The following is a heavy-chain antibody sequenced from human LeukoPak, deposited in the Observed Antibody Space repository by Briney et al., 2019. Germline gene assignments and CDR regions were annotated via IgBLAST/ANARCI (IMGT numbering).Heavy chain of an antibody. D-gene: IGHD1/OR15-1a*01. J-gene: IGHJ6*02. Sequence: SETLSLTCSVSIGSNSSSKWWSWVRQSPVKGLEWIGEIYFYGTTNYNPSFTSRVTMSVDRSRNQFSLKLTSVTAADTAVYYCARQKWEQQGRDCYFNGLDVWGPGTTVIVSS. CDR3: ARQKWEQQGRDCYFNGLDV. CDR1: IGSNSSSKW. V-gene: IGHV4-4*02. CDR2: IYFYGTT.